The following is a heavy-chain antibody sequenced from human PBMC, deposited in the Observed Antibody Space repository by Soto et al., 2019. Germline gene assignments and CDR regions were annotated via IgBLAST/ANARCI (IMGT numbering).Heavy chain of an antibody. CDR2: INHSGST. Sequence: KPSETLSLTCAVYGGSFSGYYWSWIRQPPGKGLEWIGEINHSGSTNYNPSLKSRVTISVDTSKNQFSLKLSSVTAADTAVYYCARHYGSGFYYYYGMDVWGQGTTVTVSS. CDR1: GGSFSGYY. V-gene: IGHV4-34*01. CDR3: ARHYGSGFYYYYGMDV. D-gene: IGHD3-10*01. J-gene: IGHJ6*02.